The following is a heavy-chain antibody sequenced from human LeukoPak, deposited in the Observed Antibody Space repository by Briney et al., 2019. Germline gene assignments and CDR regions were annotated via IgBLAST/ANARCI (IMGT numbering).Heavy chain of an antibody. CDR1: GDSIGGSVDY. CDR2: IFYSGST. D-gene: IGHD3-10*01. CDR3: ARQAGSGGCLDY. Sequence: KPSETLSLTCTVSGDSIGGSVDYWVWIRQPPGKGLEWIGSIFYSGSTYYNPSLKSRVTISVDTSKNQFPLKLTSVTAADTALYYCARQAGSGGCLDYWGQGTLVTVSS. V-gene: IGHV4-39*01. J-gene: IGHJ4*02.